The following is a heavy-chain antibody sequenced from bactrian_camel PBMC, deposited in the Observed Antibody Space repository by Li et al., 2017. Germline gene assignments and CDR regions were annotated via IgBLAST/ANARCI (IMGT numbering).Heavy chain of an antibody. Sequence: HVQLVESGGGSVQPGGSLRLSCAASEFRLSTYGMSWVRQAPGKGLEWVFGIYSDGSKTLYADSVKGRFTISRDNVKNTLYLQMNSLRSEDTALYYCATDFDNLGPECYWGQGTQVTVS. CDR2: IYSDGSKT. CDR3: ATDFDNLGPECY. J-gene: IGHJ4*01. V-gene: IGHV3-2*01. CDR1: EFRLSTYG.